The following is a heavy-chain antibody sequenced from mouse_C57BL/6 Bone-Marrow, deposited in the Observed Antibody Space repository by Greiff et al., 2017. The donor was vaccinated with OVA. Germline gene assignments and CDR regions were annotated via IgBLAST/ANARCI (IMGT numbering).Heavy chain of an antibody. V-gene: IGHV14-4*01. CDR2: IDPENGDT. CDR1: GFNIKDDY. CDR3: TPITTVKEAAY. Sequence: EVQRVESGAELVRPGASVKLSCTASGFNIKDDYMHWVKQRPEQGLEWIGWIDPENGDTEYASKFQGKATITADTSSNTAYLQLSSLTSEDTAVYYCTPITTVKEAAYWGQGTLVTVSA. D-gene: IGHD1-1*01. J-gene: IGHJ3*01.